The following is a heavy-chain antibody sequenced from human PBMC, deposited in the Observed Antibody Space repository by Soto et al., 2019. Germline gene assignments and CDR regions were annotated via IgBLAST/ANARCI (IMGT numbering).Heavy chain of an antibody. D-gene: IGHD3-22*01. CDR1: GFSVSSNY. J-gene: IGHJ4*01. V-gene: IGHV3-53*04. CDR3: ARDPPDAHFVSRGYYTD. CDR2: IYSDGKT. Sequence: EVQLVESGGGLVRPGGSLRLSCAASGFSVSSNYMSWVRQAPGKGLEWVSVIYSDGKTYYADSVKGRFTISRHKSQNTLYLQMNSMRTDDTAIYSCARDPPDAHFVSRGYYTDCGHGTLFTVSS.